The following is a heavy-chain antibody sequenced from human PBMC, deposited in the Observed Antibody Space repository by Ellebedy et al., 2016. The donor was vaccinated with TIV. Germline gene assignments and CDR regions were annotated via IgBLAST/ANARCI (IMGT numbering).Heavy chain of an antibody. CDR1: GGSISDYS. D-gene: IGHD3-10*01. V-gene: IGHV4-4*07. CDR2: IDASGSA. Sequence: MPSETLSLTCTVSGGSISDYSWSWIRQPAGKGLEWVGHIDASGSARYNASLRSRVTMSVDTSKKQVSLRLSALTAADTAVYYCARGGDRASFYYWGQGTLVTVSS. CDR3: ARGGDRASFYY. J-gene: IGHJ4*02.